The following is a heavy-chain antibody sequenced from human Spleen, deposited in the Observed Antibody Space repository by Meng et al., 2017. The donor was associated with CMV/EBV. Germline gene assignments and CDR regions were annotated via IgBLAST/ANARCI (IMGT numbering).Heavy chain of an antibody. CDR2: IGYDGSNR. D-gene: IGHD6-6*01. CDR3: AKGRTTIEGRTMDY. Sequence: GESLKISCATSGFIFGSYGMHWVRQAPGKGLEWVAVIGYDGSNRYYADSVKGRLTISRDSSKNTLFLEMNNLRVEDTGIYYCAKGRTTIEGRTMDYWGQGTLVTVSS. J-gene: IGHJ4*02. V-gene: IGHV3-33*06. CDR1: GFIFGSYG.